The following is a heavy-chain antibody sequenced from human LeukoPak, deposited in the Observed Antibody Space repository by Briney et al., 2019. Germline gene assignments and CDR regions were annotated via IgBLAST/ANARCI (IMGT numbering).Heavy chain of an antibody. V-gene: IGHV1-69*01. CDR3: ARGRDDNSGYYYGSFDY. D-gene: IGHD3-22*01. Sequence: SVKVSCKAAGGTFSSYAISWVRQAPGQGLEWMGGIIPIFGTANYAQKFQGRVTITADESTSTAYMELSSLRSEDTAMYYCARGRDDNSGYYYGSFDYWGQGTLVTVSS. CDR1: GGTFSSYA. J-gene: IGHJ4*02. CDR2: IIPIFGTA.